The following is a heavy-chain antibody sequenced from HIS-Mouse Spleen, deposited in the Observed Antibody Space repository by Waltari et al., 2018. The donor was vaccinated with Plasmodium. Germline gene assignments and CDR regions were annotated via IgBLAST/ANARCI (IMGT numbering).Heavy chain of an antibody. CDR1: GGSISSGGYS. Sequence: QVQLQESGPGLVKPSQTLSLTCTVSGGSISSGGYSWSWIRQHPGKGLEWIGYSYYSGRTYYSPSLKSRVTLSVDTSKNQFSLKLSAVTAADTAVYYCARSIAATVTFYFDYWGQGTLVTVSS. D-gene: IGHD6-13*01. CDR3: ARSIAATVTFYFDY. CDR2: SYYSGRT. V-gene: IGHV4-31*03. J-gene: IGHJ4*02.